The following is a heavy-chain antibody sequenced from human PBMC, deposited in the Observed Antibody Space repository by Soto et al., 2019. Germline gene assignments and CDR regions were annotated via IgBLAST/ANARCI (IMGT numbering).Heavy chain of an antibody. CDR2: IGSDGSRT. J-gene: IGHJ4*02. D-gene: IGHD1-1*01. CDR3: ARDNNWSYDY. V-gene: IGHV3-74*01. Sequence: GGSLRLSCAASGFTFSSNCMRWVRQAPGKGLEWVSHIGSDGSRTRDADSVQGRFTISRDNARNTLYLQMNSLRDEDTAVYYCARDNNWSYDYWGQGILVTVSS. CDR1: GFTFSSNC.